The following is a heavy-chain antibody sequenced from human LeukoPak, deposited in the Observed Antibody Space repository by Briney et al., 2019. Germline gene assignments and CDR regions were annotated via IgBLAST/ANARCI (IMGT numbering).Heavy chain of an antibody. Sequence: GGSLRLSCVASGFTFSNFAMNWVRQAPGKGLEWVSSITYNGANSYYADSVKGRFTIARDSSKNTLYPQMNSLRAEDTAVYYCAKESVGYVPVDWGQGTLVIVSS. D-gene: IGHD3-10*02. CDR2: ITYNGANS. CDR1: GFTFSNFA. J-gene: IGHJ4*02. V-gene: IGHV3-23*01. CDR3: AKESVGYVPVD.